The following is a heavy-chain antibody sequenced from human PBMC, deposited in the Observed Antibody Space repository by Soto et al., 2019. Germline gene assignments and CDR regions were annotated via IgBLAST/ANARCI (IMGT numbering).Heavy chain of an antibody. J-gene: IGHJ5*02. V-gene: IGHV4-4*02. CDR2: MSHSGPT. D-gene: IGHD6-19*01. CDR3: GMSRGWYTIQS. Sequence: QLQESGPGLVKPSGTLSLTCAVSGGSVTTNYWWGWVRQSPVTGLEWIGDMSHSGPTNYSPSLKXXGASPVDTSTNQFSVELKSVTAAALTVYFCGMSRGWYTIQSWGQGTQVTVSS. CDR1: GGSVTTNYW.